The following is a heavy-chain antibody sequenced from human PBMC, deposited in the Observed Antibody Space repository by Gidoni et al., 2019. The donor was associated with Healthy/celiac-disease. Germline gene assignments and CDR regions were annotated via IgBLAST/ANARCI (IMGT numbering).Heavy chain of an antibody. CDR2: INHSGST. D-gene: IGHD6-19*01. V-gene: IGHV4-34*01. CDR1: GGSFSGYY. J-gene: IGHJ4*02. Sequence: QVQLQQWGAGLLTPSETLSLTCAVYGGSFSGYYWSWIRQPPGKGLEWIGEINHSGSTNYNPSLKSRVTISVDTSKNQFSLKLSSVTAADTAVYYCARRQWLVRPFDYWGQGTLVTVSS. CDR3: ARRQWLVRPFDY.